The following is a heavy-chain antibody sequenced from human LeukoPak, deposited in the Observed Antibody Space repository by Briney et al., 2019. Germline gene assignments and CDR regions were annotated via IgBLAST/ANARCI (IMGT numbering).Heavy chain of an antibody. CDR1: GFTFSSYG. D-gene: IGHD3-22*01. Sequence: GGSLRLSCAASGFTFSSYGMHWVRQAPGKGLEWVAFIRYDGSNKYYADSVKARFTISRDNSKNTLYLQMNSLRAEDTAVYYCAKKGYYDGSGYYMYYFDHWGQGTLVTVSS. CDR2: IRYDGSNK. V-gene: IGHV3-30*02. CDR3: AKKGYYDGSGYYMYYFDH. J-gene: IGHJ4*02.